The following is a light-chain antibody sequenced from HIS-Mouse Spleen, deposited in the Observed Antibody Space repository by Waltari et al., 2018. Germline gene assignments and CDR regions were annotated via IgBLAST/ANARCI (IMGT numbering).Light chain of an antibody. CDR1: NIGSKS. Sequence: SYVLTQPPSVSVAPGKTARITCGGNNIGSKSVHWYQQKPGQAPVLVVYDDSDRPSGSPGRFSGSNSGNTATLTISRVEAGDEADYYCQVWDSSSDHPYVFGTGTKVTVL. CDR2: DDS. J-gene: IGLJ1*01. CDR3: QVWDSSSDHPYV. V-gene: IGLV3-21*03.